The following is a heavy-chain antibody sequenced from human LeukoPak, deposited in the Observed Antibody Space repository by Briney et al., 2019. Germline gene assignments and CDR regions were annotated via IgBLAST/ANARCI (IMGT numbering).Heavy chain of an antibody. CDR2: INHSGST. CDR3: ARAPPGIAAAGSRFNWFDP. CDR1: GGSFSGYY. J-gene: IGHJ5*02. Sequence: SETLSLTCAVYGGSFSGYYWSWIRQPPGKGLEWLGEINHSGSTNYNPSLKSRVTISVDTSKNQFSLKLSSVTAADTAVYYCARAPPGIAAAGSRFNWFDPWGQGTLVTVSS. V-gene: IGHV4-34*01. D-gene: IGHD6-13*01.